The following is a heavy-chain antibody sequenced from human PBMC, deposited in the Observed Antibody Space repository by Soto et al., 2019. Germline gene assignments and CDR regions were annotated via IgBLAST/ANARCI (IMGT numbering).Heavy chain of an antibody. CDR3: ARYMASITMVRGAYYYYYGMDV. Sequence: EVQLVESGGGLVQPGGSLRLSCAASGFTLSSYSMNWVRQAPGKGLEWVSYISSSSSTIYYADSVKGRFTISRDNAKNSLYLQMNSLRDEDTAVYYCARYMASITMVRGAYYYYYGMDVWGQGTTVTVSS. D-gene: IGHD3-10*01. J-gene: IGHJ6*02. CDR1: GFTLSSYS. V-gene: IGHV3-48*02. CDR2: ISSSSSTI.